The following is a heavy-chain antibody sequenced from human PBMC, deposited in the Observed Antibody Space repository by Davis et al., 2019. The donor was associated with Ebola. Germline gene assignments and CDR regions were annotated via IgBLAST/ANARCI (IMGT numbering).Heavy chain of an antibody. CDR2: ISYDGSNK. D-gene: IGHD3-22*01. J-gene: IGHJ4*02. CDR1: GLGFSSYA. CDR3: ARGKFYFDNRGYYPLYD. V-gene: IGHV3-30*04. Sequence: PGGSLRLSCAASGLGFSSYAMHWVRQAPGKGLEWVSVISYDGSNKYYADSVKGRFTISRDNSKSTLYLQMNSLRAEDTALYYCARGKFYFDNRGYYPLYDWGQGTLVTVSS.